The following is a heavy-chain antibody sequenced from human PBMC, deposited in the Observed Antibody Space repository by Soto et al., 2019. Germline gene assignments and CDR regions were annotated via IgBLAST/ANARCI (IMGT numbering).Heavy chain of an antibody. CDR2: INTNRGDT. CDR3: AREASAVVSLDY. V-gene: IGHV1-2*02. J-gene: IGHJ4*02. Sequence: QVQLVHSGAEVRKPGASVKVSCKASGYIFTAYSMHWVRQAPGQGLEWLGWINTNRGDTIYAQKFQDRVTMTCDTSVSTAYLELSSLSSDDTALYYCAREASAVVSLDYWGQGTLVTVSS. D-gene: IGHD2-15*01. CDR1: GYIFTAYS.